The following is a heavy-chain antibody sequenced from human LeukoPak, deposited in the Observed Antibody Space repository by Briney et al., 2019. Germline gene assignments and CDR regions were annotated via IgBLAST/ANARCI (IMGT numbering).Heavy chain of an antibody. CDR1: GGSISSYY. D-gene: IGHD2-2*01. Sequence: SETLSLTCTVSGGSISSYYWSWIRQPPGKGLEWIGYIYYSGSTNYNPSLKSRVTISVDTSKNQFSLKLSSVTAADTAVYYCARGFLVPANNWFDPWGQGTLVTVSS. J-gene: IGHJ5*02. V-gene: IGHV4-59*01. CDR3: ARGFLVPANNWFDP. CDR2: IYYSGST.